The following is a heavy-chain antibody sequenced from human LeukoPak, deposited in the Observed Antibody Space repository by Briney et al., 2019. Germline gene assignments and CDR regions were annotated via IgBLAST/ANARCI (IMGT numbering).Heavy chain of an antibody. Sequence: PGGSLRLSCAASGFTFSNYSMNWVRQAPGKGLEWVSSISSSSTYIYYADSVKGRFTISRDNAKNSLSLQMNSLRAEDTAVYYCARDLSVPGTYWFDPWGQGTLVTVSS. CDR1: GFTFSNYS. J-gene: IGHJ5*02. D-gene: IGHD6-19*01. CDR3: ARDLSVPGTYWFDP. V-gene: IGHV3-21*01. CDR2: ISSSSTYI.